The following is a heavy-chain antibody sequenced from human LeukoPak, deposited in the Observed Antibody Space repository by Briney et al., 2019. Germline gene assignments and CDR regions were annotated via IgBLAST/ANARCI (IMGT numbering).Heavy chain of an antibody. CDR2: ISYDGSNK. V-gene: IGHV3-30-3*01. D-gene: IGHD2/OR15-2a*01. CDR1: GFTFSSYA. Sequence: GRSLRLSRAASGFTFSSYAMHWVRQAPGKGLEWVAVISYDGSNKYYADSVKGRFTISRDNSKNTLYLQMNSLRAEDTAVYYCARDEPSPDSTDLDYWGQGTLVTVSS. CDR3: ARDEPSPDSTDLDY. J-gene: IGHJ4*02.